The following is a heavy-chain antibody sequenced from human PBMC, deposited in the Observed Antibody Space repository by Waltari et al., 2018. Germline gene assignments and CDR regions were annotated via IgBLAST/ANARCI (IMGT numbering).Heavy chain of an antibody. J-gene: IGHJ6*02. D-gene: IGHD6-19*01. CDR1: GFTFSSYA. V-gene: IGHV3-30*01. CDR2: ISYDGSNK. Sequence: QVQLVESGGGVVQPGRSLRLSCAASGFTFSSYAMHWVRQAPGRGLERLAVISYDGSNKYYADSVKGRFTISRDNSKNTLYLQMNSLRAEDTAVYYCARVKYSSGWYLDYYYYYGMDVWGQGTTVTVSS. CDR3: ARVKYSSGWYLDYYYYYGMDV.